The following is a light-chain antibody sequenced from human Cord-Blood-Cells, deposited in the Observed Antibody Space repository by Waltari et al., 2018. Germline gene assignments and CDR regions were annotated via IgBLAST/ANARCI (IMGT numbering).Light chain of an antibody. CDR3: QQYNSCPLT. CDR2: KAS. V-gene: IGKV1-5*03. CDR1: QSISSL. Sequence: DIQMTQSSSTLSASVGDRVTITCRASQSISSLLAWYQQKPGKAPKLLIYKASSLESGVPSRFSGSGSGTEFTLTISSLQPDDFATYYCQQYNSCPLTFGGGTKVEIK. J-gene: IGKJ4*01.